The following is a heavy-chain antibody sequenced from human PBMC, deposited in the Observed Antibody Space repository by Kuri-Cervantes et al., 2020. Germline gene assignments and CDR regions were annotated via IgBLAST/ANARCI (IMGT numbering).Heavy chain of an antibody. CDR1: GYTFTGYY. CDR3: ARDFRLRLGELSLFGY. Sequence: ASVKVSCKASGYTFTGYYMHWVRQAPGQGLEWMGWINPNSGGTNYAQKFQGRVTMTRDTSISTVYMELSRLRSDDTAVYYCARDFRLRLGELSLFGYWGQGTLVTVSS. V-gene: IGHV1-2*02. CDR2: INPNSGGT. J-gene: IGHJ4*02. D-gene: IGHD3-16*02.